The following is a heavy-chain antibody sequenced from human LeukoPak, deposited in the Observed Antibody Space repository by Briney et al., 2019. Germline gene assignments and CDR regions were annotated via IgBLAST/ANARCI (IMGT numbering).Heavy chain of an antibody. CDR2: IYYSGST. CDR3: ARLSYYGSGSWFDP. J-gene: IGHJ5*02. CDR1: GGSISSYY. Sequence: SETLSLTCTVSGGSISSYYWSWIRQPPGKGLEWIGYIYYSGSTNYNPSLKSRVTISVDTSKNQFSLTLSSVTAADTAVYYCARLSYYGSGSWFDPWGQGTLVTVSS. V-gene: IGHV4-59*08. D-gene: IGHD3-10*01.